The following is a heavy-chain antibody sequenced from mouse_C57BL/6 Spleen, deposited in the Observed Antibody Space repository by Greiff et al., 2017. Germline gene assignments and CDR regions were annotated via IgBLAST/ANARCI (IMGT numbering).Heavy chain of an antibody. V-gene: IGHV5-9-1*02. CDR3: TRDGYYYGSSLGYYYAMDY. CDR1: GFTFSSYA. Sequence: EVQLVESGEGLVKPGGSLKLSCAASGFTFSSYAMSWVRQTPEKRLEWVAYISSGGDYIYYADTVKGRFTISRDNARNTLYLQMSSLKSEDTAMYYCTRDGYYYGSSLGYYYAMDYWGQGTSVTVSS. J-gene: IGHJ4*01. D-gene: IGHD1-1*01. CDR2: ISSGGDYI.